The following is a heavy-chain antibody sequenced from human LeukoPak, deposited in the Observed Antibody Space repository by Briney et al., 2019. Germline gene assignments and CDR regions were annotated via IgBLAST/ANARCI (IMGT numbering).Heavy chain of an antibody. V-gene: IGHV3-23*01. D-gene: IGHD5-18*01. CDR1: GFTFSSYW. CDR3: AKNRGYSYGYVRKYYFDY. Sequence: PGGSLRLSCAASGFTFSSYWMSWVRQAPGKGLEWVSAISGSGGSTYYADSVKGRFTISRDNSKNTLYLQMNSLRAEDTAVYYCAKNRGYSYGYVRKYYFDYWGQGTLVTVSS. CDR2: ISGSGGST. J-gene: IGHJ4*02.